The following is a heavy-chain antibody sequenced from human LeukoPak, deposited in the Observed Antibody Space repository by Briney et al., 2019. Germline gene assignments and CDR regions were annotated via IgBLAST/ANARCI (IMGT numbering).Heavy chain of an antibody. CDR3: ATRPGIVGATGFDY. V-gene: IGHV4-39*07. J-gene: IGHJ4*02. CDR2: IHYSGST. CDR1: DGSISSSSYY. D-gene: IGHD1-26*01. Sequence: PSETLSLTCTVSDGSISSSSYYWGWIRQPPGKGLEWIGSIHYSGSTNYNPSLKSRVTISVDTSKNQFSLKLSSVTAADTAVYYCATRPGIVGATGFDYWGQGTLVTVSS.